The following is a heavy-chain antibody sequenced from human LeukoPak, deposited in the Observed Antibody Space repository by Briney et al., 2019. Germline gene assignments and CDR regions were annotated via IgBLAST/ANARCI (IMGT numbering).Heavy chain of an antibody. V-gene: IGHV3-23*01. D-gene: IGHD5-24*01. J-gene: IGHJ4*02. CDR3: AKDSRDGYNHFDY. Sequence: GGSLRLSCAAYGFTFSSYAMSWVRQAPGKGLEWVSAISGSGGSTYYADSVKGRFTISRDNSKNTLYLQMNSLRAEDTAVYYCAKDSRDGYNHFDYWGQGTLVTVSS. CDR1: GFTFSSYA. CDR2: ISGSGGST.